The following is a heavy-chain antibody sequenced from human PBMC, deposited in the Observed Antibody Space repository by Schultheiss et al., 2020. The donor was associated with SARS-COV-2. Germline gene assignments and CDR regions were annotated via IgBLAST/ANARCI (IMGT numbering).Heavy chain of an antibody. V-gene: IGHV3-53*05. D-gene: IGHD6-13*01. Sequence: GGSLRLSCAASGFTVSSNYMSWVRQAPGKGLEWVSVIYSGGSTYYADSVKGRFTISRDNAKNSLYLQMNSLRAEDTALYYCAKDTYSSSWGWFDPWGQGTLVTVSS. J-gene: IGHJ5*02. CDR2: IYSGGST. CDR1: GFTVSSNY. CDR3: AKDTYSSSWGWFDP.